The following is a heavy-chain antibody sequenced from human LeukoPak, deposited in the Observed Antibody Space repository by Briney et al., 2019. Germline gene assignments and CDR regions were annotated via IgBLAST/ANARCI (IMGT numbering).Heavy chain of an antibody. CDR3: ARKYCSSTSCLFDC. D-gene: IGHD2-2*01. CDR2: INSDGSST. CDR1: GFTFNDYW. J-gene: IGHJ4*02. V-gene: IGHV3-74*01. Sequence: GGSLRLSCAASGFTFNDYWMHWVRQPPGKGPVWFSHINSDGSSTTYADSVKGRFTISRDNAKNSLYLQMNSLRAEDTAVYYCARKYCSSTSCLFDCWGQGTLVTVSS.